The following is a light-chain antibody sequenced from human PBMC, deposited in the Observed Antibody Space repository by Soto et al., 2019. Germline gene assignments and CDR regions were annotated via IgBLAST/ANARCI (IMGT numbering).Light chain of an antibody. CDR1: QSFSSSQ. J-gene: IGKJ1*01. V-gene: IGKV3-20*01. Sequence: EIVLTQSPGTLSLSPGERATLSCRASQSFSSSQLAWYQQKPGQAPRRVIYDASTRATGIPDRFSGSGSGTDFTLPISSLEPEDFVVYHCHLFCSSPPCTFGQGTKVEIK. CDR2: DAS. CDR3: HLFCSSPPCT.